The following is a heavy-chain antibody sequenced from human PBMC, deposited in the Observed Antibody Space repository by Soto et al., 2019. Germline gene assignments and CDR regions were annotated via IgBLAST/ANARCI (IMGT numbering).Heavy chain of an antibody. D-gene: IGHD6-6*01. J-gene: IGHJ4*02. V-gene: IGHV3-30-3*01. CDR1: GFTFSTYA. CDR3: ARDSLRIAAREFDY. Sequence: GGSLRLSCAASGFTFSTYAMHWVRQAPGKGLEWVAVISSNGNNKYYADSVKGRFTISRDNSKNTLYVQMNSLRAEDTAVYYCARDSLRIAAREFDYWGQGTLVTVSP. CDR2: ISSNGNNK.